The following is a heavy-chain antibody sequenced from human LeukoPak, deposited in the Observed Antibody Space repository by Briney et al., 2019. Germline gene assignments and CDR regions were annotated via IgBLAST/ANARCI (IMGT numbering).Heavy chain of an antibody. CDR1: GFTFSSYA. CDR3: ARDRSEDDSSGYIHRDFDY. J-gene: IGHJ4*02. D-gene: IGHD3-22*01. V-gene: IGHV3-7*01. CDR2: IKQDGSEK. Sequence: GGSLRLSCAASGFTFSSYAMSWVRQAPGKGLEWVANIKQDGSEKYYVDSVKGRFTISRDNAKNSLYLQMNSLRAEDTAVYYCARDRSEDDSSGYIHRDFDYWGQGTLVIVSS.